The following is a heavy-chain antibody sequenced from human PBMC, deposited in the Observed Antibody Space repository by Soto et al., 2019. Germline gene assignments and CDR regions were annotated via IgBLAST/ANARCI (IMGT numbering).Heavy chain of an antibody. J-gene: IGHJ4*02. Sequence: EVQLVESGGGLVKPGVSLRLSCAASGLTFSNAWMNWVRQAPGKGLEWVGRIKSKTDGGTTDYAAPVKGRFTISRDDSKNTLYLQMNSLQTEDTAVYYCTTGIYYYDSSGLPDDYWGQGTLVTVSS. D-gene: IGHD3-22*01. CDR2: IKSKTDGGTT. CDR3: TTGIYYYDSSGLPDDY. V-gene: IGHV3-15*07. CDR1: GLTFSNAW.